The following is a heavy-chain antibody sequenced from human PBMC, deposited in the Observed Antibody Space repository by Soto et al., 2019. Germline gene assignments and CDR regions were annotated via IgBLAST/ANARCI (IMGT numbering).Heavy chain of an antibody. CDR2: FYSGGRT. CDR3: ARVRRGYYGSGSYYFDY. V-gene: IGHV3-53*01. D-gene: IGHD3-10*01. Sequence: GGSLRLSCAASGFIVSSNYMSWVRQAPGKGLEWVSVFYSGGRTYYAASVKGRFTISRDTSKNTLYLQMNGLRAEDTAVYYCARVRRGYYGSGSYYFDYWDRGTLVTVSS. J-gene: IGHJ4*02. CDR1: GFIVSSNY.